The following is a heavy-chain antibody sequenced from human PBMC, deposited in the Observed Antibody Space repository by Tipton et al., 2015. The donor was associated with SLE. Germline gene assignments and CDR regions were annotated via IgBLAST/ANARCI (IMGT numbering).Heavy chain of an antibody. CDR1: GYSFTSYW. D-gene: IGHD3-22*01. CDR2: IDPSDSYT. V-gene: IGHV5-10-1*01. CDR3: ARPPYYYDSHDAFDI. J-gene: IGHJ3*02. Sequence: QLVQSGAEVKKPGESLKISCKGSGYSFTSYWIGWVRQMPGKGLEWMGRIDPSDSYTNYSPSFQGHVTISADKSISTAYLQWSSLKASDTAMYYCARPPYYYDSHDAFDIWGQGTMVTVSS.